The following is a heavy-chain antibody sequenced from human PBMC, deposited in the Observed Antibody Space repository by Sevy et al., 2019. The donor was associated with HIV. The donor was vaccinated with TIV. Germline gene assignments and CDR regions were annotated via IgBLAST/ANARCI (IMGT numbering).Heavy chain of an antibody. CDR2: MSYNGNKK. CDR3: XXXXXXXXXXXVSYGMDV. Sequence: GGSLRLSCAASGFTFNRSPMHWVRQAPGKGLEWVAVMSYNGNKKYNGDSVKGRFTVSRDDSKTTIYLQMNSLRPEDXXXXXXXXXXXXXXXXXVSYGMDVWGQGTTVTVSS. J-gene: IGHJ6*02. V-gene: IGHV3-30*04. CDR1: GFTFNRSP. D-gene: IGHD1-26*01.